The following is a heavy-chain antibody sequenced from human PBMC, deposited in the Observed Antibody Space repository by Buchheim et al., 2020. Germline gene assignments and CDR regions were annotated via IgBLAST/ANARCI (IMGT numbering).Heavy chain of an antibody. CDR2: ISSSSSYT. V-gene: IGHV3-11*05. J-gene: IGHJ6*03. D-gene: IGHD2-2*01. CDR3: ARAPGSSCPDDYYDYYMDV. CDR1: GFTFSDYY. Sequence: QVQLVESGGGLVKPGGSLRLSCAASGFTFSDYYMSWIRQAPGKGLEWVSYISSSSSYTYYADSVKGRFTISRDNAKNSLYLQRNSLRAEDTAVYYCARAPGSSCPDDYYDYYMDVWGKGTT.